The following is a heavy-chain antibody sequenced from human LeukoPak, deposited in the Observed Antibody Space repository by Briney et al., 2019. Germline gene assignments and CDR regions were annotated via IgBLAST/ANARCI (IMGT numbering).Heavy chain of an antibody. V-gene: IGHV1-18*01. CDR3: ARESPGDFDF. J-gene: IGHJ4*02. CDR1: GYTFTNYG. D-gene: IGHD7-27*01. Sequence: ASVKVSCKASGYTFTNYGINWVRPAHGQGLERVGWISAHTGDTNYAQKVQGRVTMTADTSTSTVYMELRSLKSDDTAIYYCARESPGDFDFWGQGTLVTVSS. CDR2: ISAHTGDT.